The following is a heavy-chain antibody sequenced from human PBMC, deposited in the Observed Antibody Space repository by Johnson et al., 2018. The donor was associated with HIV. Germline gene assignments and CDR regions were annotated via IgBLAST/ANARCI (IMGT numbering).Heavy chain of an antibody. V-gene: IGHV3-53*01. CDR1: GFTVSSNY. D-gene: IGHD6-13*01. CDR2: IYSGGST. J-gene: IGHJ3*02. CDR3: ARDRAAAGPDAFDI. Sequence: VQLVESGGGLIQPGGSLRLSCAASGFTVSSNYMSWVRQAPGQGLEWVSVIYSGGSTYYADSVKGRFTISRDNSKNTLYLQMNSLRAEDTAVYYCARDRAAAGPDAFDIWGQGTMVTVSS.